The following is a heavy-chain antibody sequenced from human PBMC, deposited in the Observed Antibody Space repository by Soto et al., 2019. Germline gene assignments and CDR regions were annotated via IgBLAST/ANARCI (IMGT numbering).Heavy chain of an antibody. Sequence: ASVKVSCKASGYTLTNYGIIWVRQAPGQGLEWMGWIGTYNDNTNYGQKFQGRVTLTTDTSTGTAYMELRSLRSDDTAVYYCARAPPSSFGSGWWYWGQGTLVTVSS. CDR3: ARAPPSSFGSGWWY. CDR1: GYTLTNYG. J-gene: IGHJ4*02. V-gene: IGHV1-18*01. CDR2: IGTYNDNT. D-gene: IGHD6-19*01.